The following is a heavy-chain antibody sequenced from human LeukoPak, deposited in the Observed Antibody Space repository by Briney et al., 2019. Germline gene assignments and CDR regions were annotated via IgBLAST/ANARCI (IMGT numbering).Heavy chain of an antibody. CDR3: ARDISSSSVSYYYYYMDV. CDR1: GGSISSSSYY. D-gene: IGHD6-6*01. J-gene: IGHJ6*03. Sequence: SQTLSLTCTVSGGSISSSSYYWAWIRQPPGKGLEWIGSIYYSGSTYYNPSLKSRVTISVDTSKNQFSLKLSSVTAADTAVYYCARDISSSSVSYYYYYMDVWGKGTTVTVSS. CDR2: IYYSGST. V-gene: IGHV4-39*07.